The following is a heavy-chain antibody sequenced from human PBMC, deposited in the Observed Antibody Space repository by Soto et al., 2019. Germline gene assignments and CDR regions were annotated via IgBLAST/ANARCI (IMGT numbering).Heavy chain of an antibody. CDR2: ISSSSSHT. V-gene: IGHV3-11*05. Sequence: QVQLVESGGGWVKPGGSLRLSCAASGFSFSDYYMSWIRQAPGKGLEWLTYISSSSSHTNYADSVKGRFTISRDNAKNSGYLHLNSLRAGDTAIYYCARRVSAHFDYWGQGTLVTVSS. CDR1: GFSFSDYY. CDR3: ARRVSAHFDY. J-gene: IGHJ4*02. D-gene: IGHD6-6*01.